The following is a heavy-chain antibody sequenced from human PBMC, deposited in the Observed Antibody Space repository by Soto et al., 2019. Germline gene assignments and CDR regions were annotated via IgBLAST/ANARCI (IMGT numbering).Heavy chain of an antibody. D-gene: IGHD6-13*01. CDR2: INHSGST. J-gene: IGHJ4*02. Sequence: SETLSLTCAVYGGSFSGYYWSWIRQPPGKGLEWIGEINHSGSTNYNPSLKSRVTISVDTSKNQFSLKLSSVTAADTAVYYCARVPYSSSWYSDYWGQGTLVTVSS. CDR3: ARVPYSSSWYSDY. CDR1: GGSFSGYY. V-gene: IGHV4-34*01.